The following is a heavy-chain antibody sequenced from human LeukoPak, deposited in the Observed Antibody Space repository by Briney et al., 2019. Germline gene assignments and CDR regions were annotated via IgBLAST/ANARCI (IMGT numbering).Heavy chain of an antibody. CDR1: GFTFTNYW. V-gene: IGHV3-7*01. J-gene: IGHJ4*02. Sequence: GGSLRLSCVISGFTFTNYWMSWVRQAPGKGLEWVANIKKDGSDKYYVDSVEGRFTISRDNAKNLLYLQLNSLRAEDTAVYYCAREGWLLWGQGTLVTVSS. CDR3: AREGWLL. CDR2: IKKDGSDK. D-gene: IGHD5-12*01.